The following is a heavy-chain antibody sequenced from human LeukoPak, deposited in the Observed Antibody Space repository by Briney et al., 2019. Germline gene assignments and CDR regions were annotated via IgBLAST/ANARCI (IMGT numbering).Heavy chain of an antibody. V-gene: IGHV3-23*01. CDR2: IFPSGGEI. J-gene: IGHJ4*02. Sequence: SGGSLRLSCAASGFTFSSYGMSWVRQAPGKGLEWVSSIFPSGGEIHYADSVRGRFTISRDNSKSTLSLQMNSLRAEDTAIYYCATYRQVLLPFESWGQGTLVTVSS. CDR1: GFTFSSYG. D-gene: IGHD2-8*02. CDR3: ATYRQVLLPFES.